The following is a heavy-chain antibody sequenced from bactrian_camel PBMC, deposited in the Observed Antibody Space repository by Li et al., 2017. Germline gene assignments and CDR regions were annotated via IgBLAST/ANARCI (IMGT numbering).Heavy chain of an antibody. CDR1: HLSIDSYC. CDR2: ISSVGHDP. D-gene: IGHD1*01. V-gene: IGHV3S1*01. Sequence: HVQLVESGGGSVQAGGSLRLSCTTSHLSIDSYCMAFFREAPGNEREGVAAISSVGHDPVYGDSVKGRAIISHDDAKNTLYLQMNDLKTEDTAVYTCAAGRRMLTCVWNYWGQGTQVTVS. CDR3: AAGRRMLTCVWNY. J-gene: IGHJ4*01.